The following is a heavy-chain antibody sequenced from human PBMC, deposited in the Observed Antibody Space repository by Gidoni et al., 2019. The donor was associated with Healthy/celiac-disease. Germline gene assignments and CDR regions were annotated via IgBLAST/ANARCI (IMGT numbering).Heavy chain of an antibody. Sequence: EVQLVESGGGLVQPGGSLRLSCAASGFTFSSYSMNWVRQAPGKGLEWVSYISSSSSTIYYADSVKGRFTISRDNAKNSLYLQMNSLRDEDTAVYYCARGHPHYYYYYGMDVWGQGTTVTVSS. CDR3: ARGHPHYYYYYGMDV. CDR1: GFTFSSYS. V-gene: IGHV3-48*02. J-gene: IGHJ6*02. CDR2: ISSSSSTI.